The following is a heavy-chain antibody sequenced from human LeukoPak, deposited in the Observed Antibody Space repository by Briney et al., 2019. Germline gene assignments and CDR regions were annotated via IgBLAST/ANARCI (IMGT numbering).Heavy chain of an antibody. D-gene: IGHD3-10*02. Sequence: GGSLRLSCAASGFSFSDYEMNWVRQAPGKGLEWVSYISSSGSTVYYADSVKGRFTISRDNAKNSLYLQMNSLRAEDTAVYYCAELGITMIGGVWGKGTTVTISS. J-gene: IGHJ6*04. CDR1: GFSFSDYE. CDR2: ISSSGSTV. CDR3: AELGITMIGGV. V-gene: IGHV3-48*03.